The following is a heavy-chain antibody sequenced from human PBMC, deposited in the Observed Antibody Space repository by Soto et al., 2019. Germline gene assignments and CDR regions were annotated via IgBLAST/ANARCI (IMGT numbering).Heavy chain of an antibody. V-gene: IGHV1-69*13. CDR2: IIPIFGTA. CDR3: ARGRGYCSGGSCYSGNWFDP. CDR1: GGTFSSYA. J-gene: IGHJ5*02. D-gene: IGHD2-15*01. Sequence: VASVKVSCKASGGTFSSYAISWVGQAPGQGLEWMGGIIPIFGTANYAQKFQGRVTITADESTSTAYMELSSLRSEDTAVYYSARGRGYCSGGSCYSGNWFDPWGQGTLVTVSS.